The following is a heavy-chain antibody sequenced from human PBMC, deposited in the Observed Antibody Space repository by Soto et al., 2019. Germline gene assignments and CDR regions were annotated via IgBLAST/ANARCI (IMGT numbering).Heavy chain of an antibody. D-gene: IGHD3-10*01. V-gene: IGHV1-69*13. CDR3: ARMDGWGSYPHYYYYYMDV. CDR2: IIPIFGTA. CDR1: GGTFSSYA. Sequence: PVKVSCKASGGTFSSYAISWVRQAPGQGLEWMGGIIPIFGTANYAQKFQGRVTITADESTSTAYMELSSLRSEDTAVYYCARMDGWGSYPHYYYYYMDVWGKGTTVTVSS. J-gene: IGHJ6*03.